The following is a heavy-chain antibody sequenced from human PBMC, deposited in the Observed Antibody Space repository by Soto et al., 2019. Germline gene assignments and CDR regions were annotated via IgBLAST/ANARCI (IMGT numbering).Heavy chain of an antibody. D-gene: IGHD6-19*01. V-gene: IGHV1-2*02. J-gene: IGHJ4*02. Sequence: VASVKVSCKASGYTFSGFYMHWVRQAPGQGLEWMGWINPNIGGTNSAEKFQGRVTMNRDTSISKAYMELSRLTSDDTAVYYCASAEVTGTAGLAFWGQGTQVTVSS. CDR1: GYTFSGFY. CDR3: ASAEVTGTAGLAF. CDR2: INPNIGGT.